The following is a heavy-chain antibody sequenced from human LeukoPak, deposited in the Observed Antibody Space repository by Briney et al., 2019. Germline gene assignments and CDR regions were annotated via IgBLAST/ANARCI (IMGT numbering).Heavy chain of an antibody. J-gene: IGHJ6*02. Sequence: ASVKVSCKASGYTFTSYDINWVRQATGQGLEWMGWMNPNSGNTGYAQKFQGRVTMTRNTSISTAYMELSSLRSEDTAVYYCARLVAADYYYYGMDVWGQGTTVTVSS. D-gene: IGHD6-13*01. CDR2: MNPNSGNT. CDR3: ARLVAADYYYYGMDV. CDR1: GYTFTSYD. V-gene: IGHV1-8*01.